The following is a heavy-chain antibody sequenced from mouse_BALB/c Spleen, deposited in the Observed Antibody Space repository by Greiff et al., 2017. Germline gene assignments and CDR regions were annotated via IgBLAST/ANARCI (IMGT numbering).Heavy chain of an antibody. D-gene: IGHD2-1*01. V-gene: IGHV1S126*01. CDR1: GYSFTSYW. CDR3: ARYDYGNSDY. Sequence: VQLQESGPQLVRPGASVKISCKASGYSFTSYWMHWVKQRPGQGLEWIGMIDPSDSETRLNQKFKDKATLTVDKSSSTAYMQLSSPTSEDSAVYYCARYDYGNSDYWGQGTTLTVSS. J-gene: IGHJ2*01. CDR2: IDPSDSET.